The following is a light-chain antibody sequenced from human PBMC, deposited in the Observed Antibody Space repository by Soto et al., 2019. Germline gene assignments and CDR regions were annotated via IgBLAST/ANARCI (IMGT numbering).Light chain of an antibody. CDR3: HHRRGWPAR. V-gene: IGKV3-11*01. Sequence: EAVLTQYPATLSLSPGQRATLSCRASQSVDTALAWYQQKPGQTPRLVIYDVSIRANGIPARFSGSGFGTDFTLTISNLQSEDFAIYYCHHRRGWPARFGQGTRV. J-gene: IGKJ1*01. CDR2: DVS. CDR1: QSVDTA.